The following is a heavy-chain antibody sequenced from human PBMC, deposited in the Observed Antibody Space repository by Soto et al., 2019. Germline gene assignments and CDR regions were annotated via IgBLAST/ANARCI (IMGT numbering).Heavy chain of an antibody. V-gene: IGHV3-9*01. Sequence: EVQLVESGGGLVQPGRSLRLSCVASGFSFDDFVMNWVRQRPGKGLEWVSSVSWNSGAKLYADSVKGRFAISRDSAKKSVYFQMNSLRPDDTAFYYCAKGVATAVPALDYWGQGTLVTVSS. CDR3: AKGVATAVPALDY. J-gene: IGHJ4*02. D-gene: IGHD2-21*02. CDR2: VSWNSGAK. CDR1: GFSFDDFV.